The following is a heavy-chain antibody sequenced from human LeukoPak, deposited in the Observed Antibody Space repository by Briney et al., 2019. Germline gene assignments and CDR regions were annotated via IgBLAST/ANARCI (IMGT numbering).Heavy chain of an antibody. J-gene: IGHJ6*03. V-gene: IGHV1-24*01. CDR2: FDPEDGET. D-gene: IGHD3-16*01. Sequence: ASVKVSRKVSGYTLTELSMHWVRQAPGKGLEWMGGFDPEDGETIYAQKFQGRVTMTEDTSTDTAYMELSSLRSEDTAVYYCATGSPGGVHYYMDVWGKGTTVTVSS. CDR1: GYTLTELS. CDR3: ATGSPGGVHYYMDV.